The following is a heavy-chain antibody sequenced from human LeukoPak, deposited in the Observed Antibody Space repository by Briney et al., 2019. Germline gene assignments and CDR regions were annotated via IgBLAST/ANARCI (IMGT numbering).Heavy chain of an antibody. V-gene: IGHV1-2*02. CDR3: ARDGSSSSWYRGYYYYMDV. CDR2: INPNSGGT. CDR1: GYTFTGYY. Sequence: ASVKVSCKASGYTFTGYYMHWVRQAPGQGLEWMGWINPNSGGTNYAQKFQGRVTMTRDTSISTAYMELSRLRSDDTAVYYCARDGSSSSWYRGYYYYMDVWGKGTTVTVSS. J-gene: IGHJ6*03. D-gene: IGHD6-13*01.